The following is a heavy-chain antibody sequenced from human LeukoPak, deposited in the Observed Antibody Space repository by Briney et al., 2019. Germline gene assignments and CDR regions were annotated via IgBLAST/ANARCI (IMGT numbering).Heavy chain of an antibody. CDR1: GFTFSSYA. V-gene: IGHV3-23*01. J-gene: IGHJ4*02. CDR3: AKDQAAAGTGFDFDY. D-gene: IGHD6-13*01. Sequence: GGSLRLSCAASGFTFSSYAMSWVRQAPGQGLEWVSAISGSGGSTYYADSVKGRFTISRDNSKNTLYLQMNSLRAEDTAVYYCAKDQAAAGTGFDFDYWGQGTLVTVSS. CDR2: ISGSGGST.